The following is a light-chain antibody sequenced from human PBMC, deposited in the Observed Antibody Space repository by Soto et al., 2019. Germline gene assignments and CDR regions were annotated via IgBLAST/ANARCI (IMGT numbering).Light chain of an antibody. V-gene: IGKV1-39*01. CDR2: AAS. J-gene: IGKJ1*01. Sequence: DIQMTQSPSSLSASVGDRFTITCRASQSISSYLNWYQQKPGKAPKLLIYAASSLQSGVPSRFSGSGSGTDFTLTIGSLQPEDFATYYCQQSYSTPWTFGQGTKVDIK. CDR1: QSISSY. CDR3: QQSYSTPWT.